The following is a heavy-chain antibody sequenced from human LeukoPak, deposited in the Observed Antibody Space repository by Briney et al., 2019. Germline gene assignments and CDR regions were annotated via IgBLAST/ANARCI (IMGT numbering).Heavy chain of an antibody. CDR2: ISWNSGSI. CDR3: AKDFCSGGSCYFDY. Sequence: PGRSLRLSCAASGFTFDDYAMHWVRQAPGKGLEWVSGISWNSGSIGYADSVKGRFTISRDNAKNSLYLQMNSLRAEDTALYYCAKDFCSGGSCYFDYWGQGTLVTVSS. J-gene: IGHJ4*02. D-gene: IGHD2-15*01. V-gene: IGHV3-9*01. CDR1: GFTFDDYA.